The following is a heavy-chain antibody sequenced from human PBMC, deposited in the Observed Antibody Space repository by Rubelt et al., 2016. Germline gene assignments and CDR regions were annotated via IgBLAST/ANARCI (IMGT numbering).Heavy chain of an antibody. V-gene: IGHV4-39*01. CDR2: IFYSGST. CDR3: AKLADYRPDS. Sequence: QLQLQESGPGLVRPSETLSLTCTVSGDSLSGSSYYWGWIRQPPGKGLEWVGNIFYSGSTSYNPSLRSRVTIFVDTSKNQFSLKLNSVTVADTAVYYCAKLADYRPDSWGQGTLVIVSS. D-gene: IGHD3-3*02. CDR1: GDSLSGSSYY. J-gene: IGHJ4*02.